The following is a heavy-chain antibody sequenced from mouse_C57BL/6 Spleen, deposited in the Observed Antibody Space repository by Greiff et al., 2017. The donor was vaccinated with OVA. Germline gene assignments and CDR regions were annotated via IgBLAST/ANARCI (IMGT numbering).Heavy chain of an antibody. CDR2: INPNNGGT. D-gene: IGHD1-1*01. CDR3: ARLGVSSYWYFDV. J-gene: IGHJ1*03. Sequence: VQLQQSGPELVKPGASVKISCKASGYTFTDYYMNWVKQSHGKSLEWIGDINPNNGGTSYNQKFKGKATLTVDKSSSTAYMELRSLTSEDSAVYYCARLGVSSYWYFDVWGTGTTVTVSS. CDR1: GYTFTDYY. V-gene: IGHV1-26*01.